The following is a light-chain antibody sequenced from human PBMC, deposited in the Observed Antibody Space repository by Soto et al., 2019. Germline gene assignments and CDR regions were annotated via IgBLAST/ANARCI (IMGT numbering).Light chain of an antibody. CDR1: SSDVGGYKY. CDR2: DFS. CDR3: CSYAGRYSYV. J-gene: IGLJ1*01. Sequence: QSALTQPRSVSGSPGQSVTISCTGTSSDVGGYKYVSWYQHHPGKAPKLMIYDFSQRPSGVPDRFSGSKSGNTASLTISGLQAEDEADYYCCSYAGRYSYVFGTGTKLTVL. V-gene: IGLV2-11*01.